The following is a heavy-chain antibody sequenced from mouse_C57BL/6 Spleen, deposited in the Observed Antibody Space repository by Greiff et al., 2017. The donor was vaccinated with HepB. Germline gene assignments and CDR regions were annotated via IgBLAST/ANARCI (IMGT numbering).Heavy chain of an antibody. D-gene: IGHD2-5*01. CDR2: IYPGGGYT. J-gene: IGHJ4*01. Sequence: QVQLKESGAELVRPGTSVKMSCKASGYTFTNYWIGWAKQRPGHGLEWIGDIYPGGGYTNYNEKFKGKATLTADKSSSTAYMQFSSLTSEDSAIYYCARSGYSNPMDYWGQGTSVTVSS. V-gene: IGHV1-63*01. CDR3: ARSGYSNPMDY. CDR1: GYTFTNYW.